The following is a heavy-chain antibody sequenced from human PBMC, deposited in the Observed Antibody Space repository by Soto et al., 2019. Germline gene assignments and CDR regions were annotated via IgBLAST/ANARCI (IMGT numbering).Heavy chain of an antibody. J-gene: IGHJ6*02. CDR2: ISYDGSNK. CDR3: AKDQWVTIFGGSTHRYYYGMDV. V-gene: IGHV3-30*18. CDR1: GFTFSSYG. Sequence: LRLSCAASGFTFSSYGMHWVRQAPGKGLEWVAVISYDGSNKYYADSVKGRFTISRDNSKNTLYLQMNSLRAEDTAVYYCAKDQWVTIFGGSTHRYYYGMDVWGQGTTVTVSS. D-gene: IGHD3-3*01.